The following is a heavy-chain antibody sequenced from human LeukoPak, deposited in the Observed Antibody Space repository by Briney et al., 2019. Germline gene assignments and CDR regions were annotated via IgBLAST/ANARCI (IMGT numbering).Heavy chain of an antibody. V-gene: IGHV4-39*07. J-gene: IGHJ5*02. D-gene: IGHD2-15*01. CDR2: IYYSGST. CDR1: GGSISSSSYY. CDR3: ARGGNCSGGSCYSDRGWFDP. Sequence: SETLSLTCTVSGGSISSSSYYWGWIRQPPGKGLEWIGSIYYSGSTYYNPSLKSRVTISVDTSKNQFSLKLSSVTAADTAVYYCARGGNCSGGSCYSDRGWFDPWGQGILVTVSS.